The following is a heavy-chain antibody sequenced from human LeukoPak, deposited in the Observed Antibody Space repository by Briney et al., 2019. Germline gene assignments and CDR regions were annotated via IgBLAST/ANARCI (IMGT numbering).Heavy chain of an antibody. Sequence: SETLSLTCTVSGGSISSSSYHWGWIRQPPGKGLEWVGNIYYSGTIYYNPSLKSRVTISVDTSKNQFSLKLSSVTAADTAVYYCAVYSTSSGWFDPWGQGTLVTVSS. V-gene: IGHV4-39*01. D-gene: IGHD6-6*01. CDR3: AVYSTSSGWFDP. CDR2: IYYSGTI. J-gene: IGHJ5*02. CDR1: GGSISSSSYH.